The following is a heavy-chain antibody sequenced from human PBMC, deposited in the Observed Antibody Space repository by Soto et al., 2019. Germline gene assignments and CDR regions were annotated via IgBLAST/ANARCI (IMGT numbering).Heavy chain of an antibody. CDR3: AKSLSGAAGSGSLIPDA. J-gene: IGHJ5*02. Sequence: VQLVQSGAEVQKPGSSVNVSCKASGGTFNSYAITWVRQAPGQGLEWLGGISPIFGTVDYSQRFQGRVTISADESSTTVYRARSSRTSGDTAVYYGAKSLSGAAGSGSLIPDAWGQGTLVSVSS. CDR1: GGTFNSYA. D-gene: IGHD3-22*01. V-gene: IGHV1-69*01. CDR2: ISPIFGTV.